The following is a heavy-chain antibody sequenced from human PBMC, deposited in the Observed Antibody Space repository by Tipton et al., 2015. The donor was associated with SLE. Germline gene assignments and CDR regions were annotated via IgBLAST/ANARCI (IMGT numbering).Heavy chain of an antibody. CDR1: GGSISDANYY. J-gene: IGHJ6*03. CDR3: ARDRIVGPKYSFYMEV. V-gene: IGHV4-31*03. CDR2: IHHSGNT. Sequence: TLSLTCTVSGGSISDANYYWSWNRQYPGKGLEWIGYIHHSGNTYYNPSLKSRLDISVDTARNQFSLRLSSVTAADTAVYYCARDRIVGPKYSFYMEVWGKGTTVAVSS. D-gene: IGHD1-26*01.